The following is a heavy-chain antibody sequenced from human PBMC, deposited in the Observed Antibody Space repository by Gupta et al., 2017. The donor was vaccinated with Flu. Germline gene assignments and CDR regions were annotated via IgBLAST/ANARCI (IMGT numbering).Heavy chain of an antibody. CDR1: GFTVSSYA. Sequence: EVQLLESGGGLVQLGGSLRLSCSDSGFTVSSYAMSWVGQARGRGLEWVSAISGSGGSTHYADSGEDRFTISGDNSKNTLYLQMNSLRAEDRAVYYCAKNRGSSWLFDYWGQGTLVTVSA. CDR2: ISGSGGST. D-gene: IGHD6-13*01. V-gene: IGHV3-23*01. J-gene: IGHJ4*02. CDR3: AKNRGSSWLFDY.